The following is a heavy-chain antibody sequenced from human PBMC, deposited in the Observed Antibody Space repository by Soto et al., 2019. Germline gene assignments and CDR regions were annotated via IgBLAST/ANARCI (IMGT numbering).Heavy chain of an antibody. D-gene: IGHD3-9*01. J-gene: IGHJ4*02. CDR2: ISAYNGNT. V-gene: IGHV1-18*04. CDR3: AIFPSDILTGFRRISYYFDY. CDR1: GYTFTSYG. Sequence: RASVKVSCKASGYTFTSYGISWVRQAPGQGLEWMGWISAYNGNTNYAQKLQGRVTMTADTSTSTAYMELRSLRSDDTAVYYCAIFPSDILTGFRRISYYFDYWGQGTLVTVSS.